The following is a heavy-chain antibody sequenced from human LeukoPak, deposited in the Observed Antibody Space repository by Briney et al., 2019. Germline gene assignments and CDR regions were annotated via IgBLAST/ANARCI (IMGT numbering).Heavy chain of an antibody. J-gene: IGHJ4*02. V-gene: IGHV4-34*01. CDR2: INHSGST. CDR3: ACYDFWSGV. CDR1: GGSFSGYY. Sequence: SETLSLTCAGYGGSFSGYYWSWIRQPPGKGLEWIGEINHSGSTNYNPSLKSRVTISVDTSKNQFSLKLSSVTAADTAVYYCACYDFWSGVWGQGTLVTVSS. D-gene: IGHD3-3*01.